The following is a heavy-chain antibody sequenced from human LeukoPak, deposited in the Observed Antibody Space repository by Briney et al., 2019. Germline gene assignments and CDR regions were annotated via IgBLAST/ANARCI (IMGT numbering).Heavy chain of an antibody. D-gene: IGHD4-17*01. V-gene: IGHV1-8*03. Sequence: ASVKVSCKASGYTFTGYYMHWVRQATGQGLEWMGWMNPNSGNTGYAQKFQGRVTITRNTSISTAYMELSSLGSEDTAVYYCATPSRTEDGDYGVCWGQGTLVTVSS. CDR1: GYTFTGYY. J-gene: IGHJ4*02. CDR3: ATPSRTEDGDYGVC. CDR2: MNPNSGNT.